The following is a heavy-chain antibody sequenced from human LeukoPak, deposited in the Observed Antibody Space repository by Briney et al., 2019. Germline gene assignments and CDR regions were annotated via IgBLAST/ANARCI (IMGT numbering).Heavy chain of an antibody. CDR1: GASISSYY. J-gene: IGHJ4*02. Sequence: PSETLSLTCTVSGASISSYYWSWIRQPPGKRLEWIGYIYYSGSANYNPSLKSRVTISVDTSKNQFSLKLSSVTAADTAVYYCARALYYDSSGYYYGLFDYWGQGTLVTVSS. CDR3: ARALYYDSSGYYYGLFDY. V-gene: IGHV4-59*01. CDR2: IYYSGSA. D-gene: IGHD3-22*01.